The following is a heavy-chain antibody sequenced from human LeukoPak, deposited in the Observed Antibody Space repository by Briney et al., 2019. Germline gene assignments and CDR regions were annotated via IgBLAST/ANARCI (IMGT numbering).Heavy chain of an antibody. CDR3: ARLLGYCSGGSCPFDY. V-gene: IGHV4-39*01. D-gene: IGHD2-15*01. CDR1: GGSISSSSYY. J-gene: IGHJ4*02. Sequence: SETLSLTCTVSGGSISSSSYYWGRIRQPPGKGLEWIGSIYYSGSTYYNPSLKSRVTISVDTSKNQFSLKLSSVTAADTAVYYCARLLGYCSGGSCPFDYWGQGTLVTVSS. CDR2: IYYSGST.